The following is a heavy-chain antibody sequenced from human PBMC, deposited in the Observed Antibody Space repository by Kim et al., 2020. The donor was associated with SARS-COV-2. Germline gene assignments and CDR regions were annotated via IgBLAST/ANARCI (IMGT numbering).Heavy chain of an antibody. Sequence: ASVKVSCKASGYTFTSYGISWVRQAPGQGLEWMGWISAYNGNTNYAQKLQGRVTMTTDTSTSTAYMELRSLRSDDTAVYYCAREYYYDSSGSIWPLFDYWGQGTLVTVSS. V-gene: IGHV1-18*04. CDR2: ISAYNGNT. D-gene: IGHD3-22*01. CDR3: AREYYYDSSGSIWPLFDY. CDR1: GYTFTSYG. J-gene: IGHJ4*02.